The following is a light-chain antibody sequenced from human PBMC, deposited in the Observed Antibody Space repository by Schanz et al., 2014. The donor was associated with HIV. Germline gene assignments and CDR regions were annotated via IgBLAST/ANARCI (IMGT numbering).Light chain of an antibody. CDR2: WAS. Sequence: DIVMTQSPDSLAVSLGERATINCKSSQSVLSSSNNKNYLAWYQQKPGQPPKLLIYWASTRESGVPVRFSGSGSGTDFTLTISSLQSEDFAVYYCQQYNNWPPGSYTFGQGTKLEIK. CDR3: QQYNNWPPGSYT. J-gene: IGKJ2*01. V-gene: IGKV4-1*01. CDR1: QSVLSSSNNKNY.